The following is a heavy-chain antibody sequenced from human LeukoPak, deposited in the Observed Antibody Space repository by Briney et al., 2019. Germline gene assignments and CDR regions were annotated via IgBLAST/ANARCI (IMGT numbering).Heavy chain of an antibody. V-gene: IGHV3-21*01. Sequence: PGGSLRLSCAASGFTVSSNYMSWVRQAPGKGLEWVSTIYSGSDYIYYADSVKGRFTISRDNAKNSLYLQMNSLRAEDTAIYYCARDLPVSGAYHQFDSWGQGTLVTVSS. CDR2: IYSGSDYI. D-gene: IGHD4/OR15-4a*01. CDR3: ARDLPVSGAYHQFDS. CDR1: GFTVSSNY. J-gene: IGHJ4*02.